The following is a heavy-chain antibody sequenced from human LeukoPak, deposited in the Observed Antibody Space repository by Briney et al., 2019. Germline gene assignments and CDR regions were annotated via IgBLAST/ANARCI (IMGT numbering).Heavy chain of an antibody. CDR1: GGSISSSSYY. V-gene: IGHV4-39*01. D-gene: IGHD3-22*01. Sequence: SETLPLTCTVSGGSISSSSYYWGWIRQPPGKGLEWIGSIYYSGSTYYNPSLKSRVTISVDTSKNQFSLKLSSVTAADTAVYYCVSYYYDSSGRIDYWGQGTLVTVSS. CDR2: IYYSGST. CDR3: VSYYYDSSGRIDY. J-gene: IGHJ4*02.